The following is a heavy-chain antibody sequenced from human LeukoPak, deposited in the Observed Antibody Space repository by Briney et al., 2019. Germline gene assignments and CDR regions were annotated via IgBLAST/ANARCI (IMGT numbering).Heavy chain of an antibody. D-gene: IGHD5-24*01. CDR3: ARGGGYNYEGLDY. J-gene: IGHJ4*02. CDR2: IWYDGSSK. V-gene: IGHV3-33*01. Sequence: PGRSLRLSCAASGFTFSSYGMHWVRQAPGKGLEWVAVIWYDGSSKYYADSVKGRFTISRDNSKNTLYLQMNSLRAEDTAVYYCARGGGYNYEGLDYWGQGTLVTVSS. CDR1: GFTFSSYG.